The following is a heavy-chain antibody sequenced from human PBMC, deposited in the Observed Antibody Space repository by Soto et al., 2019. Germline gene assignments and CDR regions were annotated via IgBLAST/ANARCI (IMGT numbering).Heavy chain of an antibody. CDR2: IYPGDSDT. D-gene: IGHD3-10*01. J-gene: IGHJ6*02. CDR1: GYSFTSYW. CDR3: ARLLYYYGSGSYPTYYYYSMDV. Sequence: GESLKISCKGSGYSFTSYWIGWVRQMPGKGLEWMGIIYPGDSDTRYSPSFQGQVTISADKSISTAYLQWSSLKASDTAMYYCARLLYYYGSGSYPTYYYYSMDVWGQGTTVTVSS. V-gene: IGHV5-51*01.